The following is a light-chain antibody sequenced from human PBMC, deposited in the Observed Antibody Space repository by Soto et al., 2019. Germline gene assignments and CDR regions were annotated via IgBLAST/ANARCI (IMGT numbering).Light chain of an antibody. V-gene: IGKV4-1*01. J-gene: IGKJ3*01. CDR1: QRGSHISNNKSY. CDR2: WTP. CDR3: HQFYSSPST. Sequence: DMVMTQSPDSLAVSLGERATINCKSSQRGSHISNNKSYLAWYQQKSGQPPKLLIYWTPTRESGLPDRFIGRGSATDFTLTISRLQAEDVAVYSCHQFYSSPSTFGHGTKVDIK.